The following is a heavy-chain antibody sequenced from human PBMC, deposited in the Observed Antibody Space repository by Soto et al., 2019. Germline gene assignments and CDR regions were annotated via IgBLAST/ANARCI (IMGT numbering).Heavy chain of an antibody. CDR2: IYHSGST. CDR3: ARERAFGESSPGYYYYGMDV. J-gene: IGHJ6*02. D-gene: IGHD3-10*01. V-gene: IGHV4-4*02. CDR1: GGSISSSNW. Sequence: QVQLQESGPGLVKPSGTLSLTCAVSGGSISSSNWWSWVRQTPGKGLEWIGEIYHSGSTNYNPSLKSRVTISVAKSKNQFSLKLSSVSAADTAVYYCARERAFGESSPGYYYYGMDVWGQGTTVTVSS.